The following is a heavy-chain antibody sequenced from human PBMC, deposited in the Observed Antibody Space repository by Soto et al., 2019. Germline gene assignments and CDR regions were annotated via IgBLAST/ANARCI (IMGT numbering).Heavy chain of an antibody. D-gene: IGHD1-26*01. Sequence: QVQLVQSGAEVKKPGASVKVSCKASGYTFTSYDINWVRQATGQGLEWMGWMNPNSGNTGYAQKFQGRVTMTRNTXIXTXXMGLSSLRSEDTAVYYCARGGRGRSYRSDCNGMDVWAQGTTVTVSS. CDR3: ARGGRGRSYRSDCNGMDV. J-gene: IGHJ6*02. CDR1: GYTFTSYD. V-gene: IGHV1-8*01. CDR2: MNPNSGNT.